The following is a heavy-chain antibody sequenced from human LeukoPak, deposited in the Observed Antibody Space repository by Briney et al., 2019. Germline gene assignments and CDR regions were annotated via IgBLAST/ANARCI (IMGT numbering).Heavy chain of an antibody. CDR1: GFTFGSYW. CDR3: ATRGTTATKYLEN. V-gene: IGHV3-7*05. J-gene: IGHJ4*02. CDR2: IKEDGSDK. D-gene: IGHD1-1*01. Sequence: GGSLRLSCAASGFTFGSYWMSWVRQAPGKRLEWVATIKEDGSDKYYVDSVKGRFTISRDNVKNSVYLQMNSLRAEDTAVYYCATRGTTATKYLENWGQGTLVTVSS.